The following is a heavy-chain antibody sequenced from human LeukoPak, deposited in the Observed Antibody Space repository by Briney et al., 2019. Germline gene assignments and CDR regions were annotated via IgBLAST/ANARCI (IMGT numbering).Heavy chain of an antibody. D-gene: IGHD2-2*01. CDR2: INAGNGNT. CDR3: ARARVVVPAAMLSYYYYGMDV. Sequence: ASVKVSCKASGYTFTSYAIHWVRQAPRQRLEWMGWINAGNGNTKYSQKFQGRVTITADESTSTAYMELSSLRSEDTAVYYCARARVVVPAAMLSYYYYGMDVWGKGTTVTVSS. V-gene: IGHV1-3*01. J-gene: IGHJ6*04. CDR1: GYTFTSYA.